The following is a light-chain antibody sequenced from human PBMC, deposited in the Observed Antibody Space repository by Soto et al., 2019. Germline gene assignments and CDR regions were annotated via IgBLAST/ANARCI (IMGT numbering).Light chain of an antibody. CDR2: AAS. CDR1: QTISRF. V-gene: IGKV1-39*01. J-gene: IGKJ2*01. Sequence: DIQMTQSPSSLSASVGDRVTITCRASQTISRFLSWYQKKPGKAPKLLIYAASTLQPGVPSRFSGRGSGTDFTLTIRSLQPEDFATYYCQQSYSGLYTFGQGTQLEIK. CDR3: QQSYSGLYT.